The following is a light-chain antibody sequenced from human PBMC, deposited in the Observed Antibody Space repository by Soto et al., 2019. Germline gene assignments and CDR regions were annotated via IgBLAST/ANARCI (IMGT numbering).Light chain of an antibody. CDR3: QQYGSSPPT. CDR2: GAS. Sequence: EIGLTQSQGTLSLSPGERATLSCRASQSVSNNYLAWYQRKPGQAPRLLIYGASSRATDIPTRFSGSGSGTDFTLTITRLEPEDFAVYYCQQYGSSPPTFGQGTKVEIK. V-gene: IGKV3-20*01. CDR1: QSVSNNY. J-gene: IGKJ1*01.